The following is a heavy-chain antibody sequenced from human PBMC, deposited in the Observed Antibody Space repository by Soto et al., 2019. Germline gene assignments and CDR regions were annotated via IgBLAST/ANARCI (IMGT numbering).Heavy chain of an antibody. J-gene: IGHJ1*01. D-gene: IGHD2-2*01. Sequence: QITLKESGPTLVKPTQPLTLTCTFSGFSLSTSGVGVGWIRQPPGKALEWLALIYWDDDKRYSPSLKSRLTITKDTSKHQVVLTMSNMDPVDTATYFCVLMFSSTSPLAEYFLQWGQGTRVTVSS. V-gene: IGHV2-5*02. CDR2: IYWDDDK. CDR1: GFSLSTSGVG. CDR3: VLMFSSTSPLAEYFLQ.